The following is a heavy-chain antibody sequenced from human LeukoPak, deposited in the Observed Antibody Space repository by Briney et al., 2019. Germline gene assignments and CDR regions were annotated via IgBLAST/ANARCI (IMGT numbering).Heavy chain of an antibody. D-gene: IGHD6-13*01. J-gene: IGHJ4*02. Sequence: GGSLRLSCAASGFTFSSYAMSWVRQAPGKGLEWVSAISGSGSTLYYADSVKGRITISRDNAKNSLYLQMNSLRAEDTAVYYCAKEGIAGIYYFDYWGQGTLVTVSS. CDR1: GFTFSSYA. CDR2: ISGSGSTL. CDR3: AKEGIAGIYYFDY. V-gene: IGHV3-23*01.